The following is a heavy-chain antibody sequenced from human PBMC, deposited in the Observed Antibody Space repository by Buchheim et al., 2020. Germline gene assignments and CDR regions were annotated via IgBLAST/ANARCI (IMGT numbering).Heavy chain of an antibody. V-gene: IGHV3-30*03. CDR3: ALLMNDDAFDI. CDR1: GFTFSSYG. CDR2: ISYDGSNK. Sequence: QVQLVESGGGLVQPGRSLRLSCAASGFTFSSYGMNWVRQAPGKGLEWVAVISYDGSNKYYADSVKGRFTISRDNSKNTLYLQMNRLKAEETAVYYSALLMNDDAFDIWGQGT. J-gene: IGHJ3*02. D-gene: IGHD1-1*01.